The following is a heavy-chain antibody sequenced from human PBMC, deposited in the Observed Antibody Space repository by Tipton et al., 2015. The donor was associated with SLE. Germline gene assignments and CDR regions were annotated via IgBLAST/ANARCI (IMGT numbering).Heavy chain of an antibody. CDR1: GGSFSGYS. J-gene: IGHJ4*02. Sequence: LSCAVYGGSFSGYSWSWIRQPPGKGLEWIGQTNPSGNTYYNPSLKSRLTLSIDTSKNQFSLKLSSVTAADTAVYYCVRLELPATKADYWGPGTLVTVSS. CDR2: TNPSGNT. V-gene: IGHV4-34*01. D-gene: IGHD5-24*01. CDR3: VRLELPATKADY.